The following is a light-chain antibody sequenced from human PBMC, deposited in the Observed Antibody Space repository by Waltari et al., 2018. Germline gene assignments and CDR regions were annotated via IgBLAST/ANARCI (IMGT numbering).Light chain of an antibody. V-gene: IGLV2-11*01. Sequence: QSALTQPRAVSGSPGQSVTIPCTGTSSDVGGYNYVSWYQQHPGKAPKLMIYDVNKRPSGVPDRFSGSKSGNTASLTISGLQAEDEADYYCCSYAGTYTHVVFGGGTKLTVL. J-gene: IGLJ2*01. CDR2: DVN. CDR1: SSDVGGYNY. CDR3: CSYAGTYTHVV.